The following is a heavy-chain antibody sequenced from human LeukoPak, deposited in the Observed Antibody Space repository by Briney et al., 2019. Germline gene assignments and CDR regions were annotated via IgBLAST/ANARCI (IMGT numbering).Heavy chain of an antibody. J-gene: IGHJ4*02. Sequence: GSLRLSCAASGFPFRSCGMHWVRQAPGKGLEWVGFIRYDGSNKYYADSVKGRFTIFRDNSKNTLYLQMNSLRAEDTAVYFFVKDGGIQLWLPMDYWGQGALVAVSS. V-gene: IGHV3-30*02. CDR2: IRYDGSNK. D-gene: IGHD5-18*01. CDR3: VKDGGIQLWLPMDY. CDR1: GFPFRSCG.